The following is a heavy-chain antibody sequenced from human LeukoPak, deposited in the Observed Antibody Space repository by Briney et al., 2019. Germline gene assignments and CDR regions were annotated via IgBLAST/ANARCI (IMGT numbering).Heavy chain of an antibody. V-gene: IGHV4-59*08. J-gene: IGHJ3*02. CDR2: VYYSGST. CDR3: ARGWELGAFDI. CDR1: GGSISSYY. Sequence: SETLSLTCTVSGGSISSYYWSWIRQPPGKGLEWIGYVYYSGSTNYNPSLKSRVTISVDTSKNQFSLKLSSVTAADTAVYYCARGWELGAFDIWGQGTMVTVSS. D-gene: IGHD1-26*01.